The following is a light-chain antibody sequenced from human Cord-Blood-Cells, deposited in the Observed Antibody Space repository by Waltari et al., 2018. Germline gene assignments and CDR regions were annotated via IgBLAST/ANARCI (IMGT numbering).Light chain of an antibody. CDR3: QQYNNWPPLST. CDR1: PSVSSN. Sequence: EIVMTQSPATLSVSPGERATLSCRASPSVSSNLAWYQQKPGQAPRLLIYGASTRATGIPARFSGSASGTEFTLTISSLQSEDFAVYYCQQYNNWPPLSTFGPGTKVDI. V-gene: IGKV3-15*01. J-gene: IGKJ3*01. CDR2: GAS.